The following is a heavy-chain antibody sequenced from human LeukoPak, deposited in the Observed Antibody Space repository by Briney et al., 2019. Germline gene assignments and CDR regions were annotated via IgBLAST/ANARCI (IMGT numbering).Heavy chain of an antibody. CDR3: ARDKGILGIAAAGTNDY. D-gene: IGHD6-13*01. Sequence: SETLSLTCTVSGYSTSSGYYWGWIRQPPGKGLEWIGSIYHSGSTYYNPSLKSRVTISVDTSKNQFSLKLSSVTAADTAVYYCARDKGILGIAAAGTNDYWGQGTLVTVSS. CDR1: GYSTSSGYY. J-gene: IGHJ4*02. CDR2: IYHSGST. V-gene: IGHV4-38-2*02.